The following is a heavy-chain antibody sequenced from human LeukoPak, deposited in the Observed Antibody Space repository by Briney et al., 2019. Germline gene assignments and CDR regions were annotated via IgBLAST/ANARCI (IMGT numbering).Heavy chain of an antibody. CDR3: AKAPVTTCSGAYCYPFDY. D-gene: IGHD2-15*01. Sequence: GGSLRLSCAASGFTFTNNFMSWVRQVPGKGLEWVANIKQDGSETTYADSVRGRFTIFRDNAKDSVYLQMNSLRAGDAAVYYCAKAPVTTCSGAYCYPFDYWSQGTLVTVSS. CDR1: GFTFTNNF. CDR2: IKQDGSET. V-gene: IGHV3-7*03. J-gene: IGHJ4*02.